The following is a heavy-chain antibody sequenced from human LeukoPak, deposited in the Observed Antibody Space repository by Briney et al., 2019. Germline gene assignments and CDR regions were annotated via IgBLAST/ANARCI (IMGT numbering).Heavy chain of an antibody. CDR3: ARAHYYDSSGYYPALDY. V-gene: IGHV1-46*01. CDR1: GYTFTSYY. D-gene: IGHD3-22*01. Sequence: GASVKVSCKXSGYTFTSYYMHWVRQSPGQGLEWMGIINPSGGSTSYAQKFQGRVTMTRDTSTSTVYMELSSLRSEDTAVYYCARAHYYDSSGYYPALDYWGQGTLVTVSS. CDR2: INPSGGST. J-gene: IGHJ4*02.